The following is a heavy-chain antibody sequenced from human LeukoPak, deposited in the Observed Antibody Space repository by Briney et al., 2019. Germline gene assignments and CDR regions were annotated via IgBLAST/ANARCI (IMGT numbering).Heavy chain of an antibody. CDR3: ASRDGYNYGFDY. CDR2: FDPEDGET. D-gene: IGHD5-24*01. Sequence: ASVKVSCKVSGYTLTELSMHWVRQAPGKGLEWMGGFDPEDGETIYAQKFQGRVTMTEDTSTDTAYMELSSLRSEDTAVYYCASRDGYNYGFDYWGQGTLVTASS. CDR1: GYTLTELS. V-gene: IGHV1-24*01. J-gene: IGHJ4*02.